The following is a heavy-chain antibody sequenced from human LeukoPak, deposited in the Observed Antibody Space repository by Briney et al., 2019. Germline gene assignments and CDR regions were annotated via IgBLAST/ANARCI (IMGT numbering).Heavy chain of an antibody. CDR2: IYHSGTS. V-gene: IGHV4-59*01. CDR3: ARYIVSYPHDAFDI. Sequence: SETLSLTCTVSSASISTYYWSWIRQPPGKGLEWIGYIYHSGTSNYNPSLKSRVTISVDTSKKQFSLKLSSVTAADTAFYYCARYIVSYPHDAFDIWGQGTMVTVSS. J-gene: IGHJ3*02. D-gene: IGHD1-26*01. CDR1: SASISTYY.